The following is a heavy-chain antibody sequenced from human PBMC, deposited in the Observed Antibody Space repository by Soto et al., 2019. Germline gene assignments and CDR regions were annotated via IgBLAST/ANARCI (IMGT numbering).Heavy chain of an antibody. CDR1: GYRSIEYF. CDR2: INPKNGGT. CDR3: AREYNWSYQGWTVY. V-gene: IGHV1-2*02. J-gene: IGHJ4*01. Sequence: ASVKVSCKASGYRSIEYFMHWVRRAPGKGLEWMGWINPKNGGTKIAQKFQGRTTMPRDTSIKTVLMELSRLTSDETAVYLCAREYNWSYQGWTVYWG. D-gene: IGHD1-26*01.